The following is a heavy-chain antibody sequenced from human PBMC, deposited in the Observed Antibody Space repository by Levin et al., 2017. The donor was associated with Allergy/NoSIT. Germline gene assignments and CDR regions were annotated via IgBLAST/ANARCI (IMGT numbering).Heavy chain of an antibody. CDR1: GFTFSSYS. Sequence: GGSLRLSCAASGFTFSSYSMNWVRQAPGKGLEWVSSISSSSSYIYYADSVKGRFTISRDNAKNSLYLQMNSLRAEDTAVYYCARTGCSSTSCYGGNWFDPWGQGTLVTVSS. J-gene: IGHJ5*02. CDR2: ISSSSSYI. V-gene: IGHV3-21*01. CDR3: ARTGCSSTSCYGGNWFDP. D-gene: IGHD2-2*01.